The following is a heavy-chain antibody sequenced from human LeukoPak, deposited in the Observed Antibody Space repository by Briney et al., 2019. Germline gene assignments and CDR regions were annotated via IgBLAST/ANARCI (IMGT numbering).Heavy chain of an antibody. D-gene: IGHD3-10*01. V-gene: IGHV4-34*01. CDR2: INHSGST. CDR1: GGSFSGYY. Sequence: SETLSLTCAVYGGSFSGYYWSWIRQPPGKGLEWIVEINHSGSTNYNPSLRSRVTISVDTSRNQFSLKLSSVTAADTAVYYCARGFEGSGSLKYSHLGFDPWGQGTLVTVSS. J-gene: IGHJ5*02. CDR3: ARGFEGSGSLKYSHLGFDP.